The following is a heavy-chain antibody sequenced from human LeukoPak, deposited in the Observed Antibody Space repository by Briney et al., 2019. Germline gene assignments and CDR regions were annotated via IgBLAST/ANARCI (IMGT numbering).Heavy chain of an antibody. D-gene: IGHD3-22*01. V-gene: IGHV3-53*01. CDR3: ARERDSSGYYLRY. CDR2: IYSGGST. CDR1: GFTVSSNY. Sequence: GGSLRLSCAASGFTVSSNYMSWVRQAPGKGLEWVSVIYSGGSTHYADSVKGRFTISRDNSKNTLYLQMNSLKAEDTAVYYCARERDSSGYYLRYWGQGTLVTVSS. J-gene: IGHJ4*02.